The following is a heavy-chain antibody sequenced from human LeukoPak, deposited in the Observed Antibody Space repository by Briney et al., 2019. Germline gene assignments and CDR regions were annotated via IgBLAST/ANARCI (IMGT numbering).Heavy chain of an antibody. Sequence: PSETLSLTCTVSGGSISSGGYYWSWIRQHPGKGLEWIGYIYYSGSTYYNPSLKSRVTISVDTSKNQFSLKLSSVTAADTAVYYCARVATVTTTIDYWGQGTPVTVSS. J-gene: IGHJ4*02. CDR1: GGSISSGGYY. V-gene: IGHV4-31*03. CDR2: IYYSGST. CDR3: ARVATVTTTIDY. D-gene: IGHD4-17*01.